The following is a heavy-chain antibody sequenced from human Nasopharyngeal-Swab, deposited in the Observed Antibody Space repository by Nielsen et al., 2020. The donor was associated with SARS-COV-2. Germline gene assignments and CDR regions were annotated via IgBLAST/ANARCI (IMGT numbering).Heavy chain of an antibody. D-gene: IGHD5-18*01. V-gene: IGHV3-23*01. CDR3: ARAEGYSYGPLIYYYYMDV. CDR2: ISGSGGST. Sequence: WIRQPPGKGLEWVSAISGSGGSTYYADSVKGRSTISRDNSKNTLYLQMNSLRAEDTAVYYCARAEGYSYGPLIYYYYMDVWGKGTTVTVSS. J-gene: IGHJ6*03.